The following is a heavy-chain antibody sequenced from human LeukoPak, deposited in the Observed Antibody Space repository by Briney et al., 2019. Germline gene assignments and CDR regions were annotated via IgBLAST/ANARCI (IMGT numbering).Heavy chain of an antibody. J-gene: IGHJ6*03. CDR2: IYYSGST. CDR3: ARDSRFYSYGYYYYYYMDV. V-gene: IGHV4-59*01. CDR1: GGSISSYY. Sequence: LETLSLTCTVSGGSISSYYWSWIRQPPGKGLEWIGYIYYSGSTNYNPSLKSRVTISVDTSKNQFSLKLSSVTAADTAVYYCARDSRFYSYGYYYYYYMDVWGKGTTVTVSS. D-gene: IGHD5-18*01.